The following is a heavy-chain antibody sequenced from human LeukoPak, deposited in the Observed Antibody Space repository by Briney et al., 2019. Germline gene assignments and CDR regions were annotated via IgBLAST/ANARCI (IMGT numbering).Heavy chain of an antibody. J-gene: IGHJ4*02. Sequence: GGSLRLSCAASGLTFSSYSMNWVRQAPGKGLEWVSSISSSSSYIYYADSVKGRFTISRDNAKNSLYLQMNSLRAEDTAVYYCARDLSDILTGDDYWGQGTLVTVSS. CDR1: GLTFSSYS. CDR3: ARDLSDILTGDDY. V-gene: IGHV3-21*01. D-gene: IGHD3-9*01. CDR2: ISSSSSYI.